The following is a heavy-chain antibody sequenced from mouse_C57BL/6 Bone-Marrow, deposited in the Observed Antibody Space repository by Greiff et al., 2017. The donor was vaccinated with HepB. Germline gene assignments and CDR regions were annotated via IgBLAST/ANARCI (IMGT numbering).Heavy chain of an antibody. V-gene: IGHV1-61*01. CDR2: IYPSDSET. D-gene: IGHD1-1*01. CDR1: GYTFTSYW. J-gene: IGHJ2*01. Sequence: QVQLKQPGAELVRPGSSVKLSCKASGYTFTSYWMDWVKQRPGQGLEWIGNIYPSDSETHYNQKFKDKATLTVDKSSSTAYMQLSSLTSEDSAVYYCARSDGSSPYYFDYWGQGTTLTVSS. CDR3: ARSDGSSPYYFDY.